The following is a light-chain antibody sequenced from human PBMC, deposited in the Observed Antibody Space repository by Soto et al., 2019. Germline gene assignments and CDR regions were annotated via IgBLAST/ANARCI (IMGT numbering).Light chain of an antibody. Sequence: DIQMTQSPSSLSASVGDRVTITCRASQNIRTYLSWYQQKSGKAPTXLIFAASSLQNGVPSRFSGSGSGTDLTINISSLQPEDVETYYGQQNYSPLRTFGQGTKGDIK. V-gene: IGKV1-39*01. CDR3: QQNYSPLRT. CDR1: QNIRTY. CDR2: AAS. J-gene: IGKJ1*01.